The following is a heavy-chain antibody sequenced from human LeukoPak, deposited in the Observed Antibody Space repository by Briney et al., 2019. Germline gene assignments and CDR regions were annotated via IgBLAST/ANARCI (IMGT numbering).Heavy chain of an antibody. J-gene: IGHJ4*02. V-gene: IGHV1-69*13. CDR3: ARDKSSGYYYFDY. CDR2: IIPIFGTA. D-gene: IGHD3-22*01. Sequence: ASVKVSCKASGGTFSSYAISWVRQAPGQGLEWMGGIIPIFGTANYAQKFQGRVTITADESTSTAYMELSSLRSEGTAVYYCARDKSSGYYYFDYWGQGTLVTVSS. CDR1: GGTFSSYA.